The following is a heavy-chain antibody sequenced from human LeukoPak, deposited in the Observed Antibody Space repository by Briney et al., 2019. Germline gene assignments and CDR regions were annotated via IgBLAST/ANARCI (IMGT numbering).Heavy chain of an antibody. CDR2: INPSGGST. D-gene: IGHD3-10*01. CDR3: ARAANTMVRGVNWFDP. J-gene: IGHJ5*02. CDR1: GYTFTSYY. Sequence: GSVKVSCKASGYTFTSYYMHRVRQAPGQGLEWMGIINPSGGSTSYAQKFQGRVTMTRDMSTSTVYMELSSLRSEDTAVYYCARAANTMVRGVNWFDPWGQGTLVTVSS. V-gene: IGHV1-46*01.